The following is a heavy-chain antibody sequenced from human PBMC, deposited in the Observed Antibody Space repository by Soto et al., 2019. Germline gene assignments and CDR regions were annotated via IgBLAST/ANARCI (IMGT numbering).Heavy chain of an antibody. D-gene: IGHD3-3*01. J-gene: IGHJ5*02. CDR3: ASTPPDYDFWSGTWFEP. CDR1: GGSISSGGYY. CDR2: IYYSGST. Sequence: SETLSLTCTVSGGSISSGGYYWSWIRQHPGKGLEWIGYIYYSGSTYYNPSLKSRVTISVDTSKNQFSLKLSSVTAADTAVYYCASTPPDYDFWSGTWFEPWGQGTLVTVSS. V-gene: IGHV4-31*03.